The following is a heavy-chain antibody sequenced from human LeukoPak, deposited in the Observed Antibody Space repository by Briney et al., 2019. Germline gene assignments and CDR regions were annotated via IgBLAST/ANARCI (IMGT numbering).Heavy chain of an antibody. Sequence: GGSLRLSCAASGFTFSSYAMTWVRQTPGKGLEWVSAISGSGGSTYYADSVKGRFTISRDNSKNTLYLQMNSLRAEDTAVYYCAKAYYYDSSGNYWGQGTLVTVSS. V-gene: IGHV3-23*01. CDR2: ISGSGGST. J-gene: IGHJ4*02. CDR3: AKAYYYDSSGNY. CDR1: GFTFSSYA. D-gene: IGHD3-22*01.